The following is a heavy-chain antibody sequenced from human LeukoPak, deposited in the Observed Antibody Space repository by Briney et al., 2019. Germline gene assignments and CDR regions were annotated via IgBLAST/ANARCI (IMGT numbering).Heavy chain of an antibody. CDR2: MWYDESSK. J-gene: IGHJ6*01. CDR3: ARGLAVTGTVEACDL. Sequence: GGSLRLSRAASGFTFNSYGTHCVRQAPGKGLEWVAIMWYDESSKYYADSVKGRFTISGDNSKNTLYLQMNSLRAEDTAVYYCARGLAVTGTVEACDLGAQETGDTVS. CDR1: GFTFNSYG. D-gene: IGHD6-19*01. V-gene: IGHV3-33*01.